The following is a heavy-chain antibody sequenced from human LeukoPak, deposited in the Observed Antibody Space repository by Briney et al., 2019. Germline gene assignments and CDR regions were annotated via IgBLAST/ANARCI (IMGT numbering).Heavy chain of an antibody. J-gene: IGHJ4*02. CDR3: ARLDIRRYYFDY. V-gene: IGHV1-69*05. CDR2: IIPIFGTA. D-gene: IGHD5-12*01. Sequence: SVTVSCKASGGTFSSYAISWVRQAPGQGLEWMGGIIPIFGTANYAQKFQGRVTITTDESTSTAYMELSSLRSEDTAVYYCARLDIRRYYFDYWGQGTLVTVSS. CDR1: GGTFSSYA.